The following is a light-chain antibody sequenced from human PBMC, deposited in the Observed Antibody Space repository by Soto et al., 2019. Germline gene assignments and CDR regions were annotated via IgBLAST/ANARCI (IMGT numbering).Light chain of an antibody. CDR1: SSNIGANYD. Sequence: QPVLTQPPSVSGAPGQGVTISCTGGSSNIGANYDVHWYQQLPGTAPKVLIYGNSNRPSGVPDRFSGSKSGTSASLAITGLQVEDEADYYYQSYDSSLRNVIFGGGTKVTVL. J-gene: IGLJ2*01. CDR3: QSYDSSLRNVI. CDR2: GNS. V-gene: IGLV1-40*01.